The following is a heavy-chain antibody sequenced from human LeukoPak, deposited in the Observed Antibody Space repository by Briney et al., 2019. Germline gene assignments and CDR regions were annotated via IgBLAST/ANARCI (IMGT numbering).Heavy chain of an antibody. J-gene: IGHJ4*02. D-gene: IGHD6-19*01. V-gene: IGHV3-23*01. Sequence: PVGSLRLSCAASGFTFSSYAMSGVRQAPGKGVEWVSAISSSGGSTYYADSVKGQFTFHRANSKNTLSLHMNSRRPEAPAVYYFVNTRTGIAVAGIFDYRGQGALVTVSS. CDR2: ISSSGGST. CDR1: GFTFSSYA. CDR3: VNTRTGIAVAGIFDY.